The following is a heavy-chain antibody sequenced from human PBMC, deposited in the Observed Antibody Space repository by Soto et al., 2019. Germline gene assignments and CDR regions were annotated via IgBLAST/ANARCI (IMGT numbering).Heavy chain of an antibody. J-gene: IGHJ4*02. CDR2: ISGSGSTT. CDR1: GFTFSNYA. V-gene: IGHV3-23*01. CDR3: AKEMTNDDSGDNFFDY. Sequence: EVQLLESGGGLVQHGGSLRLSCAASGFTFSNYAMSWVRQVPGKGLEWVAGISGSGSTTYYADFVKGRFTISKDNSRKMLYVQLNSPSAEDTAVDYGAKEMTNDDSGDNFFDYWGQGTLVTVSS. D-gene: IGHD1-1*01.